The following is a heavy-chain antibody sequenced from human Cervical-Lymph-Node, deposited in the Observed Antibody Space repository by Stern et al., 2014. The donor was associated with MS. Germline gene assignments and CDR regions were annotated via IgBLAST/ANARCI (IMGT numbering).Heavy chain of an antibody. Sequence: VQLEESGGGLVKPGGSLRLSCAASGFTFSDHYMSWIRQAPGKGLEWVSYIGRIVSSRYYVDSVRGRFTISRDNAKNSLSLQMNSLRAEDTAMYYCASPGPQNAFDIWGQGTMVTVSS. J-gene: IGHJ3*02. CDR3: ASPGPQNAFDI. V-gene: IGHV3-11*01. CDR2: IGRIVSSR. CDR1: GFTFSDHY.